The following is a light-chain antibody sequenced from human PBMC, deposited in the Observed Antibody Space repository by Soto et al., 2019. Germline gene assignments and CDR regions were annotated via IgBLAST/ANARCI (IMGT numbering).Light chain of an antibody. CDR3: CSYAGSSTLV. CDR1: RSDVGNYNL. J-gene: IGLJ2*01. Sequence: QSALTQPASVSGSPGQSITISCTGTRSDVGNYNLVSWYQQYPGKAPKLMIYEVTKRPSGVSNRFSGSKSGNTASLTISGLQAEDESDYYCCSYAGSSTLVFGGGTKLTVL. CDR2: EVT. V-gene: IGLV2-23*02.